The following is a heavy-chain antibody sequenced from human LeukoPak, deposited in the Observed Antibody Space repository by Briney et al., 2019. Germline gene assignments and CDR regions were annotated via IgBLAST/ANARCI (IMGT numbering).Heavy chain of an antibody. Sequence: PGGSLRLSCAASGFTVSSSYMSWVRQAPGKGLEWVSLIYSGGSTYYAASVKGRFTISRDNAKNSLYLQMNSLRAEDTAVYYCARSRPTYAFDIWGQGTMVTVSS. J-gene: IGHJ3*02. V-gene: IGHV3-53*01. CDR3: ARSRPTYAFDI. CDR2: IYSGGST. CDR1: GFTVSSSY.